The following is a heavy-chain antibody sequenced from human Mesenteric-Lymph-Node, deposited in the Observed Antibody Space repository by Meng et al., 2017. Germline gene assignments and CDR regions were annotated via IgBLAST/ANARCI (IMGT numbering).Heavy chain of an antibody. V-gene: IGHV1-69*02. J-gene: IGHJ3*02. Sequence: SVKVSCKASGGTFSSYTISWVRQAPGQGLEWMGRIIPILGIANYAQKFQGRVTMTRNTSISTAYMELSSLRSEDTAVYYCARGSRLIRIAVAGPDAFDIWGQGTMVTVSS. CDR1: GGTFSSYT. CDR2: IIPILGIA. D-gene: IGHD6-19*01. CDR3: ARGSRLIRIAVAGPDAFDI.